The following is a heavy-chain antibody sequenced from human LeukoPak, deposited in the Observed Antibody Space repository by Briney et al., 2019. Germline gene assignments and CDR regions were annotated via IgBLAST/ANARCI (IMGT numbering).Heavy chain of an antibody. D-gene: IGHD2-15*01. CDR2: INSDGSST. CDR3: ARVVVVAATWAAFDY. V-gene: IGHV3-74*01. Sequence: GSLRLSCAASGFTFSSYWMHWVRQAPGKGLVWVSRINSDGSSTSYADSVKGRFTISRDNAKNTLYLQMNSLRAEDTAVYYCARVVVVAATWAAFDYWGQGTLVTVSS. J-gene: IGHJ4*02. CDR1: GFTFSSYW.